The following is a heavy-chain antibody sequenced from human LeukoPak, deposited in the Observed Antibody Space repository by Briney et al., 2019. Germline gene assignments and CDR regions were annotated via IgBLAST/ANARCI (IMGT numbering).Heavy chain of an antibody. D-gene: IGHD5-18*01. CDR3: ARDQYSYAHVAH. CDR1: RFSLSSYN. J-gene: IGHJ4*02. V-gene: IGHV3-64*04. CDR2: VSSDWGTT. Sequence: PGGSLRLSCSASRFSLSSYNMHWVRQAPGKGLEFVSGVSSDWGTTDYADSARDRSTISRDNSKNTLHLQMNSLRAEDTAVYYCARDQYSYAHVAHWGQGTLVTVSP.